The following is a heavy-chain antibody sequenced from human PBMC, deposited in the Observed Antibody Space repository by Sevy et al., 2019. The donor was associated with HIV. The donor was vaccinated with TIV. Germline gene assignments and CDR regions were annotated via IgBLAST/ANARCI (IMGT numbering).Heavy chain of an antibody. CDR2: IGRHGAYT. Sequence: GGSLRLSCSASGFSFSSFALHWIRQAPGKGLEYVSGIGRHGAYTYYADSVRGRFAISRDNSKNNLYLQMTSLGPEDTAVYYCVKDLDCSGGSCSDPHYYFDYWGQGTQVTVSS. D-gene: IGHD2-15*01. CDR3: VKDLDCSGGSCSDPHYYFDY. CDR1: GFSFSSFA. J-gene: IGHJ4*02. V-gene: IGHV3-64D*08.